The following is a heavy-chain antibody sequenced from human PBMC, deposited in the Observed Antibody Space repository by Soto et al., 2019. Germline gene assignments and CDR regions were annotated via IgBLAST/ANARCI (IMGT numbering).Heavy chain of an antibody. D-gene: IGHD5-18*01. CDR2: ISYDGSDK. V-gene: IGHV3-30*18. Sequence: LRLSCAASGFTFGTYSMNWVRQAPGKGLEWVAVISYDGSDKYYADSVRGRFTISRDNTKNTVWLQMNSLRGEDTAVYYCAKERRYSFDALDLWGQGTLVTVSS. CDR1: GFTFGTYS. J-gene: IGHJ3*01. CDR3: AKERRYSFDALDL.